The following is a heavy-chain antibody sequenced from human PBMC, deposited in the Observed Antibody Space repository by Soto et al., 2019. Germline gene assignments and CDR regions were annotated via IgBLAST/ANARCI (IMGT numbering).Heavy chain of an antibody. V-gene: IGHV3-21*01. D-gene: IGHD2-15*01. CDR1: GFTFSSYS. CDR3: ARDYCSGGSCPRGAFDI. J-gene: IGHJ3*02. CDR2: ISSSSSYI. Sequence: PGGSLRLSCAASGFTFSSYSMNWVRQAPGKGLEWVSSISSSSSYIYYADSVKGRFTISRDNAKNSLYLQMNSLRAEDTAVYYCARDYCSGGSCPRGAFDIWGLETMVTISS.